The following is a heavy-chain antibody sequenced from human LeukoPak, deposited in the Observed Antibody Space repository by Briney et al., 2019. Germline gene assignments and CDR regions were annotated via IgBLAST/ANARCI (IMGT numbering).Heavy chain of an antibody. D-gene: IGHD6-19*01. CDR1: GGTFSSYA. V-gene: IGHV1-8*02. J-gene: IGHJ6*02. CDR3: ARTEIAVAGYYGMDV. CDR2: MNPNSGNT. Sequence: ASVKVSCKASGGTFSSYAINWVRQATGQGLEWMGWMNPNSGNTGYAQKFQGRVTMTRNTSISTAYMELSSLRSEDTAVYYCARTEIAVAGYYGMDVWGQGTTVTVSS.